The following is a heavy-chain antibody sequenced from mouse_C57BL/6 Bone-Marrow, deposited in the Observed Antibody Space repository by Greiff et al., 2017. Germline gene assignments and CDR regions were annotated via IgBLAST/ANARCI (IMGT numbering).Heavy chain of an antibody. CDR1: GYTFTSYW. CDR3: ARTPYWYFDV. CDR2: IYPGSGST. Sequence: VQLQQSGAELVKPGASVKMSCKASGYTFTSYWITWVKQRPGQGLEWIGDIYPGSGSTNYNEKFKSKATLTVDTSSSTAYMQLSSLTSEDSAVYYCARTPYWYFDVWGTGTTVTVSS. V-gene: IGHV1-55*01. J-gene: IGHJ1*03.